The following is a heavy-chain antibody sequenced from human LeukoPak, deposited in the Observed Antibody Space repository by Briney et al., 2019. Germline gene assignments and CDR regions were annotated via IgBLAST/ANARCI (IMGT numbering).Heavy chain of an antibody. V-gene: IGHV4-59*01. J-gene: IGHJ6*02. CDR2: IYYSGST. D-gene: IGHD4-17*01. CDR3: ARGLLYGDYVHGMDV. Sequence: SETLSPTCTVSGGSISSYYWSWIRQPPGKGLEWIGYIYYSGSTNYNPSLKSRVTISVDTSKNQFSLKLSSVTAADTAVYYCARGLLYGDYVHGMDVWGQGTTVTVSS. CDR1: GGSISSYY.